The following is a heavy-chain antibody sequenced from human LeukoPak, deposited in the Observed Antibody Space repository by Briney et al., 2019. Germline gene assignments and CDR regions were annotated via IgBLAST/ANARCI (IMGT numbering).Heavy chain of an antibody. CDR2: IDYSGST. J-gene: IGHJ3*02. D-gene: IGHD6-13*01. V-gene: IGHV4-31*03. Sequence: PSETLSLTCTVSGVSISSGGYYWSWLRQHPGQGLEWIVYIDYSGSTYYNPSLKSRVTISVDTSKNQFSLKLSSVTAADTAVYYCARGGVAAAGIGGLDTFDIWGQGTMVTVSS. CDR1: GVSISSGGYY. CDR3: ARGGVAAAGIGGLDTFDI.